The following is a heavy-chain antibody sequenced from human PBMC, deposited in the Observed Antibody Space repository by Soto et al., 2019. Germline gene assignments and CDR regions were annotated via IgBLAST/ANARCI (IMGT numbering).Heavy chain of an antibody. CDR3: ARVPNRFLEWPGGDY. V-gene: IGHV1-69*12. CDR2: IIPIFGTA. CDR1: GGTFSSYA. Sequence: QVQLVQSGAEVKKPGSSVKVSCKASGGTFSSYAISWVRQAPGQGLEWMGGIIPIFGTANYTQKFQGRVTIPADESTSTDYMELSSLRSEDTAVYYCARVPNRFLEWPGGDYWGQGTLVTVSS. J-gene: IGHJ4*02. D-gene: IGHD3-3*01.